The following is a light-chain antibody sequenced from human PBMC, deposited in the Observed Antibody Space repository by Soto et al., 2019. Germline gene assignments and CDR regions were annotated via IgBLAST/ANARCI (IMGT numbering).Light chain of an antibody. CDR3: QQYGTSPWA. J-gene: IGKJ1*01. CDR1: QRVGRNY. Sequence: EIVLTQFPGTLSLSPGGRAHLSFRARQRVGRNYVAWYQQKPGQAPRVIIYAASNRASGIPDRFSGSGSGSDFTLTISRLEPEDFAVYYCQQYGTSPWAFGQGTKVEIK. V-gene: IGKV3-20*01. CDR2: AAS.